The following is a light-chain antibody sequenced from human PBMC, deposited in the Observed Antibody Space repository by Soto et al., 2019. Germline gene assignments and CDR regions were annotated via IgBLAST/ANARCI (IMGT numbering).Light chain of an antibody. Sequence: QSVLTQPPSVSGAPGQRDTISCTGSSSNIGAGYDVHWYQQLPGTAPKPLIYGNSTRPSGVPDRFSGSKSGTSASLAITGLQAEDEADYYCQSYDSSLSFYVFGTGTKVTVL. V-gene: IGLV1-40*01. CDR1: SSNIGAGYD. CDR2: GNS. J-gene: IGLJ1*01. CDR3: QSYDSSLSFYV.